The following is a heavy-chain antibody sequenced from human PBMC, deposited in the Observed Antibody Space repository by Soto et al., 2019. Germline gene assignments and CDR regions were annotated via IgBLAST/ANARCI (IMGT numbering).Heavy chain of an antibody. Sequence: SETLSLTCTVSGGSISSGGYYWSWIRQHPGKGLEWIGYIYYSGSTHYNPSLKSRVTISVDTSKNQFSLKLSSVTAADTAVYYCARGLYNWNYFDYWGQGTLVTVSS. J-gene: IGHJ4*02. V-gene: IGHV4-31*03. CDR1: GGSISSGGYY. D-gene: IGHD1-20*01. CDR2: IYYSGST. CDR3: ARGLYNWNYFDY.